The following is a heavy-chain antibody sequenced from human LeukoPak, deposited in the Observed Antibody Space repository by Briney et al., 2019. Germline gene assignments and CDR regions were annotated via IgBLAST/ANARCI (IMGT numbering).Heavy chain of an antibody. CDR2: TYYRSKWYN. CDR1: GDSVSSNNAA. Sequence: SQTLSLTCAISGDSVSSNNAAWNWFRQSSSRGLEWLGRTYYRSKWYNDYAVSVKSRMTINPDTSKNQFSLQLNSVTPEDTAVYYCTREYTYGQFDYWDQGTRVTVSS. V-gene: IGHV6-1*01. CDR3: TREYTYGQFDY. J-gene: IGHJ4*02. D-gene: IGHD2-2*02.